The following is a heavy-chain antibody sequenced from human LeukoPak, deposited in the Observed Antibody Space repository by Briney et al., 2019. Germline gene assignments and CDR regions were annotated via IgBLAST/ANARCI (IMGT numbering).Heavy chain of an antibody. D-gene: IGHD3-16*01. V-gene: IGHV4-59*08. CDR1: GGSISLYY. CDR3: ARHLPRLGWFDP. CDR2: IYCSGST. Sequence: SETLSLTCTVSGGSISLYYWSWIRQPPGKGLEWIGNIYCSGSTNYNPSLKSRVTISVDTSKNQLSLRLTSVTAADTAVYYCARHLPRLGWFDPWGQGTLATVSS. J-gene: IGHJ5*02.